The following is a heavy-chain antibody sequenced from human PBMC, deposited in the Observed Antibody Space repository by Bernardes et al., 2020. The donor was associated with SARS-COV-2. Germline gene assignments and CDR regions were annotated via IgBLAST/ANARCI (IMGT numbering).Heavy chain of an antibody. D-gene: IGHD3-3*01. Sequence: GGSLRLSCAASGFTFSDYYMSWIRQAPGKGLEWVSYISSSSSYTNYADSVKGRFTISRDNAKNSLYLQMNSLRAEDTAVYYCARDKGFTIFGVDDYYYYGMDVWGQGTTVTVSS. CDR1: GFTFSDYY. CDR3: ARDKGFTIFGVDDYYYYGMDV. V-gene: IGHV3-11*06. CDR2: ISSSSSYT. J-gene: IGHJ6*02.